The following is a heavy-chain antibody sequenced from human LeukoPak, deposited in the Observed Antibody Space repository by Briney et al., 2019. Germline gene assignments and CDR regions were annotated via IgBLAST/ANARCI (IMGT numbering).Heavy chain of an antibody. CDR3: AKARQYYLTFEF. CDR1: GFTFSSYG. J-gene: IGHJ3*01. Sequence: GGSLRLSCAASGFTFSSYGMHWVRQAPGQGLEWVAVISYDGSPEYYADSLKGRFTISRDNSKDTLYLQMNSLRAEDTAVYYCAKARQYYLTFEFWGQGTMVTVSS. CDR2: ISYDGSPE. V-gene: IGHV3-30*18. D-gene: IGHD2/OR15-2a*01.